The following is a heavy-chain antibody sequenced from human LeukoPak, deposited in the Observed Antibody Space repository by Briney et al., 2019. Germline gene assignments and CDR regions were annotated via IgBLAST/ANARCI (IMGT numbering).Heavy chain of an antibody. D-gene: IGHD1-26*01. CDR2: INGDGSIT. V-gene: IGHV3-74*01. CDR3: AREDSGSIGWFDP. Sequence: GGSLRLSCAASGFTFRSHWMHWVCQAPGKGLVWVSRINGDGSITTYADSVKGRFTISRDNAKNTLYLQMNSLRAEDTAVYYCAREDSGSIGWFDPWGQGTLVTVSS. CDR1: GFTFRSHW. J-gene: IGHJ5*02.